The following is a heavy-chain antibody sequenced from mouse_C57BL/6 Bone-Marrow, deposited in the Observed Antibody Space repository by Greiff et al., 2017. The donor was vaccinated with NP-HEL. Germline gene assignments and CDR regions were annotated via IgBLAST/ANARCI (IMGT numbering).Heavy chain of an antibody. CDR2: IDPETGGT. CDR3: TREEYWITTWVGYAMDY. CDR1: GYTFTDYE. J-gene: IGHJ4*01. Sequence: QVQLHQSGAELVRPGASVTLSCKASGYTFTDYEMHWVKQTPVHGLEWIGAIDPETGGTAYHPQFKGKAILTADKSSSTAYMELRSLTSEDSAVYYCTREEYWITTWVGYAMDYWGQGTSVTVSS. D-gene: IGHD2-4*01. V-gene: IGHV1-15*01.